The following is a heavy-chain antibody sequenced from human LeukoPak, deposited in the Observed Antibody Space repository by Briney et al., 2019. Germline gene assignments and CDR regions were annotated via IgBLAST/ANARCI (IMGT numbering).Heavy chain of an antibody. Sequence: PGGALRLSCAASAFTFSDYYMSWVRQAPGEGLEWLSYISSSGNTIYYADSVKGRFTISRDNARNSLHLHMTSLRAEDTAVYYCARALGYSSGYYFDYWGQGTLVTVSS. CDR3: ARALGYSSGYYFDY. J-gene: IGHJ4*02. CDR2: ISSSGNTI. D-gene: IGHD5-18*01. CDR1: AFTFSDYY. V-gene: IGHV3-11*01.